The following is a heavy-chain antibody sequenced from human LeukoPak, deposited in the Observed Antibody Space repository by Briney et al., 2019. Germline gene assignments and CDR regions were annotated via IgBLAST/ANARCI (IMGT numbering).Heavy chain of an antibody. V-gene: IGHV4-34*01. CDR2: INHSGST. CDR1: GGSFSGYY. CDR3: ARDPTPGYIGYFDY. J-gene: IGHJ4*02. Sequence: ASETLSLTCAVYGGSFSGYYWSWIRQPPGKGLEWIGEINHSGSTYYNPSLKSRVTISVDTSKNQFSLKLSSVTAADTAVYYCARDPTPGYIGYFDYWGQGTLVTVSS. D-gene: IGHD3-9*01.